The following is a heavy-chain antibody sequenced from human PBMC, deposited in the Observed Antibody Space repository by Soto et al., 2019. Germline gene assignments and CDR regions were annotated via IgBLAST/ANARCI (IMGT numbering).Heavy chain of an antibody. Sequence: SETLSLTCTVSGGSINSTGYYWGWIRQPPGKGLEWIGSIYFSGSTSYNPSLKSRVTMSVDTSKNQFSLKLTSVTAADTAVYYCARDKITGLFDYWGQGTLVTVS. V-gene: IGHV4-39*02. D-gene: IGHD2-8*02. CDR3: ARDKITGLFDY. CDR2: IYFSGST. J-gene: IGHJ4*02. CDR1: GGSINSTGYY.